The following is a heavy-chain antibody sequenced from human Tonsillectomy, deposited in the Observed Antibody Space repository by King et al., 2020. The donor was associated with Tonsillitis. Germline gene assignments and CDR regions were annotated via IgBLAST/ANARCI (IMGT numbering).Heavy chain of an antibody. J-gene: IGHJ4*02. Sequence: QLVQSGAEVKKPGASVKVSCKASGYTFTSHDVNWVRQATGQGLEWMGWMDPKSGSTGYAQKFQGRVTMTRNTSIRTAYMELSSLRSEDTAVYYCARGTSYDILTGYYSRTPDYWGQGTLATVSS. CDR1: GYTFTSHD. CDR2: MDPKSGST. D-gene: IGHD3-9*01. CDR3: ARGTSYDILTGYYSRTPDY. V-gene: IGHV1-8*02.